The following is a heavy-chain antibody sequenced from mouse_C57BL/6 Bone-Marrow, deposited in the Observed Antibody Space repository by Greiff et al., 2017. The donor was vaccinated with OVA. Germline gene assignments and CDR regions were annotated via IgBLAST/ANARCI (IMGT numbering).Heavy chain of an antibody. V-gene: IGHV14-4*01. CDR1: GFNIKDDY. Sequence: EVQRVESGAELVRPGASVKLSCTASGFNIKDDYMHWVKQRPEQGLEWIGWIDPENGDTEYASKFQGKATITADTSSNTAYLQLSSLTSEDTAVYYCTTKANWDDFDYWGQGTTLTVSS. CDR3: TTKANWDDFDY. D-gene: IGHD4-1*01. J-gene: IGHJ2*01. CDR2: IDPENGDT.